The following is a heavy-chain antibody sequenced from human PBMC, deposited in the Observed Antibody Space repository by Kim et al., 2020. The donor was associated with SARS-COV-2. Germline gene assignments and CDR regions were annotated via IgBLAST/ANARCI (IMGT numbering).Heavy chain of an antibody. CDR1: GGSFSGYY. CDR2: INHSGST. D-gene: IGHD2-15*01. Sequence: SETLSLTCAVYGGSFSGYYWSWIRQPPGKGLEWIGEINHSGSTNYNPSLKSRVTISVDTSKNQFSLKLSSVTAADTAVYYCARPYCSGGSCYWDRYFDY. CDR3: ARPYCSGGSCYWDRYFDY. J-gene: IGHJ4*03. V-gene: IGHV4-34*01.